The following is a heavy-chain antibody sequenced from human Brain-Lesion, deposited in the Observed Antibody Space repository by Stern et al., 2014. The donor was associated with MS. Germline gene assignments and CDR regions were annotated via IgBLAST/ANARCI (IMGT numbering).Heavy chain of an antibody. Sequence: VHLVESGGGLVKPGGSLRLSCAASGFTFSSYTMNWVRQAPGKGLEWVSSITRGSDYIYYSYSVKGRVTIARDNAKNSLYLQMNSLRAEDTALYYCARVETPLADFYYYYGMDVWGQGTAVTVSS. CDR2: ITRGSDYI. CDR1: GFTFSSYT. J-gene: IGHJ6*02. CDR3: ARVETPLADFYYYYGMDV. D-gene: IGHD5-18*01. V-gene: IGHV3-21*01.